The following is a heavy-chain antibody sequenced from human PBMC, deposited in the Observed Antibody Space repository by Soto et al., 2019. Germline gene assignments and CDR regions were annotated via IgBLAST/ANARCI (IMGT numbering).Heavy chain of an antibody. J-gene: IGHJ4*02. V-gene: IGHV1-58*01. Sequence: QMELVQSGPEVKKPGTSVKVSCKATGFMFTTSSVQWVRQTRGRRLEWIGWLVIGSGSTKYAQKFQERDTITSDVSTRTAYMDLSSLRSEDTAVYYCVTSPGAYYGGFDFWGQGPPVTVSS. CDR1: GFMFTTSS. D-gene: IGHD4-17*01. CDR3: VTSPGAYYGGFDF. CDR2: LVIGSGST.